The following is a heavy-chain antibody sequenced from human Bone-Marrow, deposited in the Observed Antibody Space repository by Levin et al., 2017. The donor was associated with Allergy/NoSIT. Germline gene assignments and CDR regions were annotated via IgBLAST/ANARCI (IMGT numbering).Heavy chain of an antibody. CDR1: GFTFRSYS. V-gene: IGHV3-23*01. CDR3: AASYYVDTSGFDY. Sequence: GGSLRLSCATSGFTFRSYSMSWVRQAPGKGLEWVAGIASYGDERYYADSVKGRLTISRDVSERTLLRQMASLTAEDAALYYCAASYYVDTSGFDYWGQGTQVKVSS. D-gene: IGHD3-22*01. J-gene: IGHJ4*02. CDR2: IASYGDER.